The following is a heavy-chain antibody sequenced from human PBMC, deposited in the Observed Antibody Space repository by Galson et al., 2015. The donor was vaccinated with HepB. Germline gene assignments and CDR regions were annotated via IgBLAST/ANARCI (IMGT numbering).Heavy chain of an antibody. D-gene: IGHD2-15*01. V-gene: IGHV1-18*04. CDR2: ISAYNGNT. Sequence: SVKVSCKASGYTFTSYGISWVRQAPGQGLEWMGWISAYNGNTNYAQKLQGRVTMTTDTSTSTAYMELRSLRSDDTAVYYCATAGYCSGGSCYSRYYYYGMDVWGQGTTVTVSS. CDR3: ATAGYCSGGSCYSRYYYYGMDV. CDR1: GYTFTSYG. J-gene: IGHJ6*02.